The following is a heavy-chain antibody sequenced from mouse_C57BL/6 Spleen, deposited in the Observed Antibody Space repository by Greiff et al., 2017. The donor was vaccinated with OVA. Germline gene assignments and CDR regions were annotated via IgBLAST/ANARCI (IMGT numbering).Heavy chain of an antibody. D-gene: IGHD1-1*01. CDR2: IDPNSGGT. Sequence: QVKLQQSGAELVKPGASVKLSCKASGYTFTSYWMHWVKQRPGRGLEWIGRIDPNSGGTKYNEKFKSKATLTVDKPSSTAYRQLSSLTSEDSAVYYCARVCGYGSSYWYFDVWGTGTTVTVSA. V-gene: IGHV1-72*01. CDR3: ARVCGYGSSYWYFDV. CDR1: GYTFTSYW. J-gene: IGHJ1*03.